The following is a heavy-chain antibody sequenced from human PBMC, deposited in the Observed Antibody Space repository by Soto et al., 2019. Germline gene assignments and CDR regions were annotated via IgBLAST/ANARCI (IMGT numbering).Heavy chain of an antibody. CDR3: AVYIANTYFDYGLDV. D-gene: IGHD1-20*01. CDR2: TTYDGGIK. J-gene: IGHJ6*02. CDR1: GFSLSSYG. V-gene: IGHV3-30*03. Sequence: PGGYLRLSCAASGFSLSSYGMEWVRLAPCKGLEWVAATTYDGGIKHYVDSVKGQFTISRDNSKNTLYLQMNSLRVEDTATYYCAVYIANTYFDYGLDVWGQGTMATVSS.